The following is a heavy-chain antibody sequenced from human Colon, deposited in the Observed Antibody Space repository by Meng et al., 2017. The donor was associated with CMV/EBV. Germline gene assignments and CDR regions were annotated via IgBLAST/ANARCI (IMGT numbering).Heavy chain of an antibody. J-gene: IGHJ6*02. CDR3: ARGRLIFLYGSGYQDQGMDV. Sequence: GSLRLSCAVYGGSFSDYHWTWIRQSPGKGLEWIEEINHSGSTNYSPSLRSRVTISVDTSRNQFSLKVSSVTAADTAMYYCARGRLIFLYGSGYQDQGMDVWGQGTTVTVSS. D-gene: IGHD3-10*01. CDR2: INHSGST. CDR1: GGSFSDYH. V-gene: IGHV4-34*01.